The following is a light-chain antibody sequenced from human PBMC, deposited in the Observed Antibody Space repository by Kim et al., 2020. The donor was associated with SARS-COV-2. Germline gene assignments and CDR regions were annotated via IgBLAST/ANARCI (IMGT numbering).Light chain of an antibody. CDR2: AAS. CDR1: QGISSY. J-gene: IGKJ2*01. V-gene: IGKV1-9*01. CDR3: QQLNSYAVT. Sequence: SASVGDSVTITCRASQGISSYLAWYQQKPGKAPKLLIYAASTLQRGVPSRFSGSGSGTEFTLPISSLQPEDFATYYCQQLNSYAVTFGQGTKLEI.